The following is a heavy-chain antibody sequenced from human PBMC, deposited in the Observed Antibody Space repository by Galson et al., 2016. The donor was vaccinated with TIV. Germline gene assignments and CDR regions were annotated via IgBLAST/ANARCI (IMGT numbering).Heavy chain of an antibody. J-gene: IGHJ6*02. V-gene: IGHV1-69*13. CDR2: IIPMFGTA. CDR1: GGTFSIYV. Sequence: SVKVSCKASGGTFSIYVIKWVRQAPGQGLEWMGEIIPMFGTANYAQKFQGRVTITADESTSTAYMELSSLRSEDTAVYYCAKDRNTAFDTHYSYYGLDAWGQGTTVIVSS. D-gene: IGHD5-18*01. CDR3: AKDRNTAFDTHYSYYGLDA.